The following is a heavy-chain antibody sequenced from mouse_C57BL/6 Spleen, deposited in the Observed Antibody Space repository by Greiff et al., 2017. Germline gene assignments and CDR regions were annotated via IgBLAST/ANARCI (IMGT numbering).Heavy chain of an antibody. V-gene: IGHV1-15*01. J-gene: IGHJ1*03. Sequence: VQLQQSGAELVRPGASVTLSCKASGFTFTDYEMHWVKQTPVHGLEWIGAIDPETGGTAYTQKFKGKAILTADKSSSTAYLQLRSLTSEDSAVDYCTRYYGGSYEYFDVWGKGTTGTVSS. D-gene: IGHD1-1*01. CDR3: TRYYGGSYEYFDV. CDR2: IDPETGGT. CDR1: GFTFTDYE.